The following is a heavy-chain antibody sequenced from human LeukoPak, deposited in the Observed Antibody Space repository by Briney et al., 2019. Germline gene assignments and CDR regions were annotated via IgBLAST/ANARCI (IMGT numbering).Heavy chain of an antibody. CDR3: AAEDTGGWRFDH. V-gene: IGHV4-30-2*01. Sequence: SETLSLTCTVSGGSISSGDYSWSWLRQPPGKGLEWIGYIYHSGSTLYNPSLKSRVTISIDRSKNQFSLNLNSVTAADTAVYYCAAEDTGGWRFDHWGQGTLVTVSS. D-gene: IGHD2-8*02. CDR2: IYHSGST. J-gene: IGHJ4*02. CDR1: GGSISSGDYS.